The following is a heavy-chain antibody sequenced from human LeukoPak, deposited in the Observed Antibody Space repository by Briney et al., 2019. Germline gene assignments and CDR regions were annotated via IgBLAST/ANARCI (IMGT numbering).Heavy chain of an antibody. J-gene: IGHJ6*02. D-gene: IGHD3-10*01. CDR2: LSGSGTST. Sequence: GGSLRLSCAASGFTFSSYSMNWVRQAPGKGLEWVSALSGSGTSTYHADSVKGRFTISRDNSKNTLYLQMNSLGAEDTAVYYCAKAALVRGVIIPYYYYSMDVWGQGTTVTVSS. V-gene: IGHV3-23*01. CDR3: AKAALVRGVIIPYYYYSMDV. CDR1: GFTFSSYS.